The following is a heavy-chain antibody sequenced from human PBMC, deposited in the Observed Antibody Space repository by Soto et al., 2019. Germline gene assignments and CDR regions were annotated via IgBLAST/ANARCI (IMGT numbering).Heavy chain of an antibody. CDR2: IIPIFGTT. CDR3: ARESEAAAAGTAVGY. J-gene: IGHJ4*02. D-gene: IGHD6-13*01. V-gene: IGHV1-69*13. CDR1: GGTFSSYA. Sequence: SVKVSCKASGGTFSSYAISWVRQAPGQGLEWMGGIIPIFGTTNYAQKFQGRVTITADESTSTAYMELSSLRSEDTAVYYCARESEAAAAGTAVGYWGQGTLVTVSS.